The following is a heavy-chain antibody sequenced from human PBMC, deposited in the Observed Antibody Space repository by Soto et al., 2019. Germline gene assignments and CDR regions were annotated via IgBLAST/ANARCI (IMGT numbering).Heavy chain of an antibody. D-gene: IGHD6-19*01. V-gene: IGHV4-4*02. J-gene: IGHJ4*02. Sequence: QVLLQESGPGLVQPSGTLSLSCVVSGVSISSNYYWGWVRQPPGKGLEWLGDISHIASVNYNPSLKSRVTISMDKSQNQFSLKVNSVTAADTAVYYCARSFGWYAIDYWGQGTLVIVSS. CDR2: ISHIASV. CDR3: ARSFGWYAIDY. CDR1: GVSISSNYY.